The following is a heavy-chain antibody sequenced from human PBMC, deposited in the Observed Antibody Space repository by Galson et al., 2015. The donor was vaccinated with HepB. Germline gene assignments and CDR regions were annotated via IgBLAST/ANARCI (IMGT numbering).Heavy chain of an antibody. J-gene: IGHJ4*02. Sequence: LSLTCTVSGGSISSSSYYWGWIRQPPGKGLEWIGSIYHSGSTYYNPSLKSRVTISVDTSKNQFSLKLSSVTAADTAVYYCARQIGSWYFFDYWGQGTLVTVSS. CDR1: GGSISSSSYY. D-gene: IGHD6-13*01. V-gene: IGHV4-39*01. CDR3: ARQIGSWYFFDY. CDR2: IYHSGST.